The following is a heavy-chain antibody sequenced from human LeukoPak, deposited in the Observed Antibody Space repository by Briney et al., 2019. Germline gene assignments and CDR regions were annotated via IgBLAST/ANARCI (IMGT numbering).Heavy chain of an antibody. J-gene: IGHJ4*02. V-gene: IGHV1-24*01. CDR3: ATPLYGSGSYGPDY. Sequence: GASVKVSCKVSGYTLTELSMHWVRQAPGKGLEWMGGFDPEDGETTYAQKFQGRVTMTEDTSTDTAYMELSSLRSEDTAVYYCATPLYGSGSYGPDYWGQGTLVTVSS. CDR1: GYTLTELS. D-gene: IGHD3-10*01. CDR2: FDPEDGET.